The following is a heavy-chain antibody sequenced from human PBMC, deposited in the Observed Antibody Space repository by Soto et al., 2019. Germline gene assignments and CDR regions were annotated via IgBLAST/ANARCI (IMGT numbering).Heavy chain of an antibody. J-gene: IGHJ4*02. CDR1: GDTFSFYT. V-gene: IGHV1-69*02. CDR3: ATSYGSGYRAFDY. Sequence: QVQLVQSGAEVKKPGSSVKVSCKASGDTFSFYTINWVRQAPGLGLEWVGRINPFLSMSNYAQKFQGRVTMTADKSPSTAYMELRSLRFEDTAIYYCATSYGSGYRAFDYWGQGALVTVSS. CDR2: INPFLSMS. D-gene: IGHD3-10*01.